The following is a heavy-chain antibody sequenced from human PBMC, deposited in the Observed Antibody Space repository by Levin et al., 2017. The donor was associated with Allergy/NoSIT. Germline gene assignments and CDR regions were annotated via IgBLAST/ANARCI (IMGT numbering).Heavy chain of an antibody. J-gene: IGHJ4*02. CDR1: GGSISSYY. Sequence: SQTLSLTCTVSGGSISSYYWSWIRQPPGKGLEWIGYIYYSGSTNYNPSLKSRVTISVDTSKNQFSLKLSSVTAADTAVYYCAGSSSWYPQFDYWGQGTLVTVSS. D-gene: IGHD6-13*01. V-gene: IGHV4-59*01. CDR2: IYYSGST. CDR3: AGSSSWYPQFDY.